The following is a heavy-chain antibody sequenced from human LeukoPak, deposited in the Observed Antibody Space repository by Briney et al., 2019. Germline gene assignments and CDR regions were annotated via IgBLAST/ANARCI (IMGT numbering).Heavy chain of an antibody. J-gene: IGHJ4*02. CDR3: AKDRDWNDGTFDY. CDR2: ISGSGGST. V-gene: IGHV3-23*01. Sequence: PSETLSLTCAVYGGSFSGYYWSWVRQAPGKGLEWVSAISGSGGSTYYADSVKGRFTISRDNSKNTLYLQMNSLRAEDTAVYYCAKDRDWNDGTFDYWGQGTLVTVSS. D-gene: IGHD1-1*01. CDR1: GGSFSGYY.